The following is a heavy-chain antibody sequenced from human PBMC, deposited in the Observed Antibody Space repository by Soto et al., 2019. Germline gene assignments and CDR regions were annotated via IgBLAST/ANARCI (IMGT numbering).Heavy chain of an antibody. J-gene: IGHJ4*02. Sequence: PGGSLRLSCAASGFTFSSYAMSWVRQAPGKGLEWVANIKQDGSEKYYVDSVKGRFTISRDNAKNSLYLQMNSLRAEDTAVYYCARDPSEYDDFWSGQFDYWGQGTLVTVSS. D-gene: IGHD3-3*01. V-gene: IGHV3-7*01. CDR1: GFTFSSYA. CDR3: ARDPSEYDDFWSGQFDY. CDR2: IKQDGSEK.